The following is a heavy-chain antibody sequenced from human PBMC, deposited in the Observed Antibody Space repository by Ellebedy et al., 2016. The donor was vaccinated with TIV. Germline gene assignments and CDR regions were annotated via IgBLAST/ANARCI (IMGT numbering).Heavy chain of an antibody. J-gene: IGHJ4*02. CDR3: VRARNYALDS. Sequence: GESLKTSCAASGFTFTVTWMSWARQAPGKGLERVARIKYDGADKDYLDSVKGRFTISSDNAKNSLYLQMNSLRVEDTAVYFCVRARNYALDSWGQGTLVTVSS. CDR1: GFTFTVTW. V-gene: IGHV3-7*01. CDR2: IKYDGADK. D-gene: IGHD3-16*01.